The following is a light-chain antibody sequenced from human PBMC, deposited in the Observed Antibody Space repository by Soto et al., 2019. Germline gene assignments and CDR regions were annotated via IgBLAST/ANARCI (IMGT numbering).Light chain of an antibody. V-gene: IGLV7-43*01. J-gene: IGLJ1*01. CDR2: STS. CDR1: TGAVTSGYY. Sequence: QTVVTQEPSLTVSPGGTVTLTCASSTGAVTSGYYPNWFQQKPGQAPRAPIYSTSNKHSWTPARFSGSLLGGKAALTLSGVQPEDEAEYYCLLYYGGAGYVFGTGTKLT. CDR3: LLYYGGAGYV.